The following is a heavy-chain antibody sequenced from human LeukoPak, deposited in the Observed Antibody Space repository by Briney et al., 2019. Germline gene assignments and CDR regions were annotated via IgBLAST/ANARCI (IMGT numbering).Heavy chain of an antibody. J-gene: IGHJ6*02. CDR2: IYYSGST. V-gene: IGHV4-59*01. Sequence: SETLSLTCTVSGGSISSYYWSWIRQPPGKGLEWIGYIYYSGSTNYNPSLKSRVTISVDTSKNQFSLKLSSVTAADTAVYYCARFYGSAPYYYYGMDVWGQGTTVTVSS. CDR1: GGSISSYY. D-gene: IGHD3-10*01. CDR3: ARFYGSAPYYYYGMDV.